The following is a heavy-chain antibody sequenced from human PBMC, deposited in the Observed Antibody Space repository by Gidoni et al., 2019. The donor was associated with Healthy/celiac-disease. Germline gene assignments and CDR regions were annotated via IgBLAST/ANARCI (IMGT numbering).Heavy chain of an antibody. J-gene: IGHJ4*02. CDR3: ARDWYYYDSSGLDY. CDR1: GLTLSSYW. D-gene: IGHD3-22*01. Sequence: EVQLMECGGGLVQPGGSLRLSCAASGLTLSSYWMSWFRRAPGKGLEWVANIKQDGSEKYYVDSVKGRFTISRDNAKNSLYLQMNSLRAEDTAVYYCARDWYYYDSSGLDYWGQGTLVTVSS. CDR2: IKQDGSEK. V-gene: IGHV3-7*03.